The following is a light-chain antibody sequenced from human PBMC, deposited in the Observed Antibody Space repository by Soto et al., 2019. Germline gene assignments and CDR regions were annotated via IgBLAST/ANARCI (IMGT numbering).Light chain of an antibody. CDR3: QQYGSSPLT. Sequence: EIVLTQSPGTLSLSPGERTTLSCRASQSVTNSYLAWYQHKPGQAPRLLIYGASNRATGIPDRFSGSGSGADFTLTISRVEPEDSAVYYCQQYGSSPLTFGPGTKVDIK. V-gene: IGKV3-20*01. CDR2: GAS. CDR1: QSVTNSY. J-gene: IGKJ3*01.